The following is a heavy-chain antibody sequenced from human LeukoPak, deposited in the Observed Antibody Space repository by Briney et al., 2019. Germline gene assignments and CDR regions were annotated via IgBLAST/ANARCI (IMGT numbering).Heavy chain of an antibody. J-gene: IGHJ4*02. D-gene: IGHD5-12*01. CDR2: TIMTGTTI. V-gene: IGHV3-11*04. CDR1: GFTFSDYY. CDR3: ARHGNSGYGGFDY. Sequence: GGSLRLSCAASGFTFSDYYMTWIRQAPGKGLEWVSYTIMTGTTIYYADSVKGRFTISRDNAKNSLYLQMNSLRAEDTAVYYCARHGNSGYGGFDYWGQGTLVTVSS.